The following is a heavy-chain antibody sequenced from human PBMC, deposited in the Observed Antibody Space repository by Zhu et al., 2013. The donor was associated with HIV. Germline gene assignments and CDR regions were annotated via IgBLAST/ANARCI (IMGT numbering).Heavy chain of an antibody. CDR2: INPNSGGT. V-gene: IGHV1-2*02. CDR3: ARGIPKRFYDYLWGSYRYTACWFDP. J-gene: IGHJ5*02. CDR1: GYTFTGYY. D-gene: IGHD3-16*02. Sequence: QVQLVQSGAEVKKPGASVKVSCKASGYTFTGYYMHWVRQAPGQGLEWMGWINPNSGGTNYAQKFQGRVTMTRDTSISTAYMELRNLNFEDTAIYYCARGIPKRFYDYLWGSYRYTACWFDPGAREPWSPSPQ.